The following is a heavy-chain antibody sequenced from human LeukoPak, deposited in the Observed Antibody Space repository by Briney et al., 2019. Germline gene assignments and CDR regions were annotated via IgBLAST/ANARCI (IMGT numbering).Heavy chain of an antibody. CDR1: GFTFDDYG. CDR3: ARIRQDAFDI. V-gene: IGHV3-7*01. CDR2: IKEDGSEK. J-gene: IGHJ3*02. Sequence: PGGSLRLSCAASGFTFDDYGMSWVRQAPGKGLEWVANIKEDGSEKYYVDSVKGRFTISRDNAKNSLYLQMNSLRAEDTAVYYCARIRQDAFDIWGQGTMVTVSS.